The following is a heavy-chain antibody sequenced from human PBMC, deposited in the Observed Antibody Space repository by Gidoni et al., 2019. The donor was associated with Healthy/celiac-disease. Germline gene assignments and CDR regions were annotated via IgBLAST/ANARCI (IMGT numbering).Heavy chain of an antibody. J-gene: IGHJ3*02. CDR1: GFTFSNAW. D-gene: IGHD2-15*01. V-gene: IGHV3-15*01. CDR2: IKSKTDGGTT. CDR3: TTGARYPLGAFDI. Sequence: EVQLVESGGGLVKPGGSVRLSCAASGFTFSNAWMSWVRQAPGKGLEWVGRIKSKTDGGTTDYAAPVKGRFTISRDDSKNTLYLQMNSLKTEDTAVYYCTTGARYPLGAFDIWGQGTMVTVSS.